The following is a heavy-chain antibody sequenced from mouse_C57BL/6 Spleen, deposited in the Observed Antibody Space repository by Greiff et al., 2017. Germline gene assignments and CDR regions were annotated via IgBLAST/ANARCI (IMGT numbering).Heavy chain of an antibody. CDR3: AIYYSNPRFAY. CDR2: IYPGSGNT. J-gene: IGHJ3*01. V-gene: IGHV1-76*01. CDR1: GYTFTDYY. D-gene: IGHD2-5*01. Sequence: QVQLQQSGAELVRPGASVKLSCKASGYTFTDYYINWVKQRPGQGLEWIARIYPGSGNTYYNEKFKGKATLTAEKSSSTAYMQLSSLTSEDSAVYFCAIYYSNPRFAYWGQGTLVTVSA.